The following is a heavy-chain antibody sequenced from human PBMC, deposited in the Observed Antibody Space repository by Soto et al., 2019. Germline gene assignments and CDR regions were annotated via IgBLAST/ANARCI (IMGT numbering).Heavy chain of an antibody. J-gene: IGHJ4*02. V-gene: IGHV4-39*01. CDR3: ARAPTDYSHDY. CDR1: GGSIITTTYY. Sequence: QLRLQESGPGLVKPSETLSLTCTVSGGSIITTTYYWGWLRQPPGKGLEWIGSVYYSGSTYYNPSLKSRVTISVDTSMNQFSLMLSSVTAADTAVYFCARAPTDYSHDYWGLGNLVTVSS. D-gene: IGHD4-4*01. CDR2: VYYSGST.